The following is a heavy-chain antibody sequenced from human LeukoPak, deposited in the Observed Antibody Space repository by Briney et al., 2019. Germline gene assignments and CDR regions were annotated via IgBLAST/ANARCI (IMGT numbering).Heavy chain of an antibody. Sequence: PGGSLRLSCAASGFTFSYYSMSWIRQAPGKGLEWISYISGSSNTKHFADSVKGRFTISRDNAKESLYLQMDSLRAEDTAFYYCARGIFYGSGSQSFDYWGQETLVTVSS. V-gene: IGHV3-48*01. J-gene: IGHJ4*02. D-gene: IGHD3-10*01. CDR3: ARGIFYGSGSQSFDY. CDR1: GFTFSYYS. CDR2: ISGSSNTK.